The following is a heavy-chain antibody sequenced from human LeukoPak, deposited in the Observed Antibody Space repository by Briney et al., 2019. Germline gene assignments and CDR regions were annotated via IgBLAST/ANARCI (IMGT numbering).Heavy chain of an antibody. CDR3: ATDWAWGGFDH. V-gene: IGHV3-7*01. D-gene: IGHD3-16*01. J-gene: IGHJ4*02. Sequence: GRSLRLSCAASGFTFSSYAMHWVRQAPGKGLERVANINQDGSEKYYVDSVKGRFTVSRDNAKNALYLQMNSLRAEDTAVYYCATDWAWGGFDHWGQGALVTVSS. CDR1: GFTFSSYA. CDR2: INQDGSEK.